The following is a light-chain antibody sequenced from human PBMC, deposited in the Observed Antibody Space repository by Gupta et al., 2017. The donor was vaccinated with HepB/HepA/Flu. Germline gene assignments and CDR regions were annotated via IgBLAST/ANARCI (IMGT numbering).Light chain of an antibody. CDR2: NDN. CDR1: SSNIGNDN. V-gene: IGLV1-47*02. CDR3: VGWDDSLSGYV. J-gene: IGLJ1*01. Sequence: QPVLTQPPSASGTPGQRVTISCSGSSSNIGNDNAYWYQQLPGTATKLLIYNDNQRPSGVPDRFSGSKSGTTASLAISGLRSEDEADYYCVGWDDSLSGYVFGAGTKVTVL.